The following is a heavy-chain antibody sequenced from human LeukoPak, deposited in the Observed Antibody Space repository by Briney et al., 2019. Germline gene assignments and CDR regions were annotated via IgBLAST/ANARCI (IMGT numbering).Heavy chain of an antibody. CDR3: AKEEGYYYGSGSYYDY. J-gene: IGHJ4*02. V-gene: IGHV3-23*01. D-gene: IGHD3-10*01. CDR1: GFTFSSYA. CDR2: ISGSGGST. Sequence: GGSLRLSCAASGFTFSSYAMSWVRQAPGKGLEWVSAISGSGGSTYYADSVKGRFTISRDNSKNTLHLQMNSLRAEDTAVYYCAKEEGYYYGSGSYYDYWGQGTLVTVSS.